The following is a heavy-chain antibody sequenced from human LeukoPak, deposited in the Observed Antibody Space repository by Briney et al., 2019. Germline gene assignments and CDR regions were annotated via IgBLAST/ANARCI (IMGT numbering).Heavy chain of an antibody. V-gene: IGHV3-11*01. Sequence: GGSLRLSCVASGFTFSDYYMSWIRQAPGKGLEWVSYISSSGSTIYYADSVKGQFTISRDNAKNSLYLQMNSLRAEDTAVYYCAREKDSSTWYGMAVWGQGTTVTVSS. CDR3: AREKDSSTWYGMAV. J-gene: IGHJ6*02. CDR1: GFTFSDYY. CDR2: ISSSGSTI. D-gene: IGHD6-13*01.